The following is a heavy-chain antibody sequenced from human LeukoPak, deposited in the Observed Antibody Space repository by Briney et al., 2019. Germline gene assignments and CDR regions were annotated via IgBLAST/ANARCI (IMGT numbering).Heavy chain of an antibody. CDR3: ARGKQLVHFDY. J-gene: IGHJ4*02. D-gene: IGHD6-13*01. Sequence: SETLSLTCAVYGGSFSGYYWSWIRQPPGKGLEWIGEINHSGSTNYNPSLKSRVTISVDTSKNQFSLKLSSETAADTAVYYCARGKQLVHFDYWGQGTLVTVSS. CDR1: GGSFSGYY. CDR2: INHSGST. V-gene: IGHV4-34*01.